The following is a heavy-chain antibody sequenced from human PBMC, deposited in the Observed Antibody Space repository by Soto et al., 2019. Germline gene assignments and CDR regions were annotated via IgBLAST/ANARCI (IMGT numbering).Heavy chain of an antibody. CDR2: ISGNGGYT. V-gene: IGHV3-23*01. Sequence: GGSLRLSCAASGITFSSCAMGWVRQAPGKGLAWVSGISGNGGYTYYADSVKGRFTISRDTSKSTLFLQMDSLGAEDTAIYFCAKVVGDGNDYYDFWGQGTLVTVSS. CDR3: AKVVGDGNDYYDF. CDR1: GITFSSCA. D-gene: IGHD3-22*01. J-gene: IGHJ4*02.